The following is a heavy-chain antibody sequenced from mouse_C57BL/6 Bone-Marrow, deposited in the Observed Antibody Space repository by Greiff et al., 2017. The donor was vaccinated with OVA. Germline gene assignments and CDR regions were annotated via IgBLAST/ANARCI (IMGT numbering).Heavy chain of an antibody. CDR1: GFTFSSYA. V-gene: IGHV5-4*01. CDR2: ISDGGSYT. Sequence: EVQLVESGGGLVKPGGSLKLSCAASGFTFSSYAMSWVRQTPEKRLGWVATISDGGSYTYYPDNVKGRFTISRDNAKNNLYLQMSHLKSEDTAMYYCASELGAWFAYWGQGTLVTVSA. J-gene: IGHJ3*01. CDR3: ASELGAWFAY. D-gene: IGHD4-1*01.